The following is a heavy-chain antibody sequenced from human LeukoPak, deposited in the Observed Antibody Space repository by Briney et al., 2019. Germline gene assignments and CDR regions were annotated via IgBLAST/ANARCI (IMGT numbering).Heavy chain of an antibody. D-gene: IGHD1-26*01. CDR2: ITNSGSYT. Sequence: GGSLRLSCAASGFTFSSYAMTWIRQAPGKGLEWVSDITNSGSYTNYAGSVKGRFTISRDNAKNSLYLQMNSLRVEDTAVFFCARSRGSYFDYWGQGTLVIVSS. CDR3: ARSRGSYFDY. V-gene: IGHV3-11*06. J-gene: IGHJ4*02. CDR1: GFTFSSYA.